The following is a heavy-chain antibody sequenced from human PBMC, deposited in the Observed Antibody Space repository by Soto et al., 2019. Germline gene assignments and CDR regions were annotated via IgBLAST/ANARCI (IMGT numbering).Heavy chain of an antibody. V-gene: IGHV4-34*01. CDR1: GGSFSGYY. Sequence: SETLSLTCAVYGGSFSGYYWSWIRQPPGKGLEWIGEINHSGSTNYNPSLKSRVTISVDTSKNQFSLKLSSVTAADTAVYYCARVIGSRTVHDAFDIWGQGTMVTVSS. CDR2: INHSGST. CDR3: ARVIGSRTVHDAFDI. D-gene: IGHD4-17*01. J-gene: IGHJ3*02.